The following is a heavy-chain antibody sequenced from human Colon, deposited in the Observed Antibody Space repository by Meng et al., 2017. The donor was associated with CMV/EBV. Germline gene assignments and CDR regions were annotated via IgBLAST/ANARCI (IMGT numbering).Heavy chain of an antibody. J-gene: IGHJ6*02. Sequence: GGSLRLSCAASGFTFSDYYMSWIRQAPGKGLEWVSGINWNGESIGYAEFVKGRFTVSSDNAGKSLYLQMNSLTAEDTASYYCARAISAARRNYFGMDVWGQGTTVTVSS. V-gene: IGHV3-20*04. CDR3: ARAISAARRNYFGMDV. CDR1: GFTFSDYY. D-gene: IGHD2-2*01. CDR2: INWNGESI.